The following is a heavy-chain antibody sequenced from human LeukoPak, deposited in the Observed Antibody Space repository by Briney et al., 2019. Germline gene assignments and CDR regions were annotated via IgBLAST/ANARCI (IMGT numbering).Heavy chain of an antibody. Sequence: GGSLRLSCAASGFTFSSYGMHWVRQAPGKGLEWVAFIRYDGSNKYYADSVKGRFTISRDNAKNSLYLQMNSLRAEDTAVYYCARAVYDSSGYYEGYFDYWGQGTLVTVSS. CDR2: IRYDGSNK. V-gene: IGHV3-30*02. J-gene: IGHJ4*02. D-gene: IGHD3-22*01. CDR3: ARAVYDSSGYYEGYFDY. CDR1: GFTFSSYG.